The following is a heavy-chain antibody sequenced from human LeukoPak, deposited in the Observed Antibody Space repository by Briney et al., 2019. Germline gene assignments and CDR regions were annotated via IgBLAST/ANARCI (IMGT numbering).Heavy chain of an antibody. CDR2: IYYSGST. D-gene: IGHD2-2*01. V-gene: IGHV4-39*01. CDR1: GGSISSSSYY. Sequence: SETLSLTCTVSGGSISSSSYYWGWIRRPPGKGLEWIGSIYYSGSTYYNASLKSRVTISVDTSKNQFSMKVSSVTAADTAVYYCARLRSTSHDAFDIWGQGTMVTVSS. CDR3: ARLRSTSHDAFDI. J-gene: IGHJ3*02.